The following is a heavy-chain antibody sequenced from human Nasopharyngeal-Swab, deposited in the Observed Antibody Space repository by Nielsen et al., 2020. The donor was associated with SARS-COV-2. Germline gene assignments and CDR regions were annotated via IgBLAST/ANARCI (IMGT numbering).Heavy chain of an antibody. CDR3: ASQLGHPDS. CDR1: GFPFDVYS. D-gene: IGHD2-2*01. J-gene: IGHJ4*02. Sequence: GESLKISCAASGFPFDVYSMHWVRQAPGKGLVWVSRISEDGSITTYADSVKGRFTISRDNAKNTLFLQMHSLRADDTAIYYCASQLGHPDSWGQGTLVTVSS. CDR2: ISEDGSIT. V-gene: IGHV3-74*01.